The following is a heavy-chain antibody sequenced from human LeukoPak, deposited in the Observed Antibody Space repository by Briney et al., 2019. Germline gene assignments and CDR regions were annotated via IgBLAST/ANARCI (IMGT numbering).Heavy chain of an antibody. CDR2: IYYSGNT. CDR1: GGSVNSVSYY. D-gene: IGHD4-17*01. CDR3: ARGAYGDPTSFDY. V-gene: IGHV4-61*01. Sequence: SETLSLTCTVSGGSVNSVSYYWSWIRQPPGKGLEWIGYIYYSGNTNYNPSLKSRVTISVDTSKNQFSLKLSSVTAADTAVYYCARGAYGDPTSFDYWGQGTLVTVSS. J-gene: IGHJ4*02.